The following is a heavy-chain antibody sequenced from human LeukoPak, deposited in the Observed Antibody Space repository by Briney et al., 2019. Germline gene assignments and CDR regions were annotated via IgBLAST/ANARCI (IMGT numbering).Heavy chain of an antibody. V-gene: IGHV3-15*01. J-gene: IGHJ4*02. CDR2: IKSKTDGGTT. CDR3: TTQPTYYDFWSGSEVFDY. D-gene: IGHD3-3*01. Sequence: GGSLRLSCAASGFTFSNAWMSWVRQAPGKGLKWVGRIKSKTDGGTTDYAAPVKGRFTISRDDSKNTLYLQMNSLKTEDTAVYYCTTQPTYYDFWSGSEVFDYWGQGTLVTVSS. CDR1: GFTFSNAW.